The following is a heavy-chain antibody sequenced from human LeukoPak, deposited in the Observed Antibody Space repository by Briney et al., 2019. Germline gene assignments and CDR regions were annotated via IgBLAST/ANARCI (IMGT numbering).Heavy chain of an antibody. CDR1: GFTFSSHW. D-gene: IGHD6-6*01. CDR2: VYNDGSTT. Sequence: GGSLRLSCAASGFTFSSHWMHWVRQAPGEGLVWVSRVYNDGSTTNYADSVKGRFTISRDNAKNTPYLQMNSLRAEDMAVYYCARESGSSRFFDYWGQGTLVTVSS. V-gene: IGHV3-74*01. J-gene: IGHJ4*02. CDR3: ARESGSSRFFDY.